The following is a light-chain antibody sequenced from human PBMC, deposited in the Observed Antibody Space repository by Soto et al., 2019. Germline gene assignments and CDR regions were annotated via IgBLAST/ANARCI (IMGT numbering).Light chain of an antibody. V-gene: IGKV1-5*01. CDR1: QNVRNS. CDR2: DAS. Sequence: DIQMTQSPSTLSASIGDRVTITCRASQNVRNSLAWYQQRPGKAPNLLIYDASTLQLGVPPRFSGGGSGTEFTLTISSLQPDDFATYHCLQADSFPWTFGHGTKVDIK. CDR3: LQADSFPWT. J-gene: IGKJ1*01.